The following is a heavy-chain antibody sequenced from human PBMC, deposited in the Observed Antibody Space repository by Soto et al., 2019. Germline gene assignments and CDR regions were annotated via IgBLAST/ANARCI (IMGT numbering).Heavy chain of an antibody. CDR1: GGNFSSYA. V-gene: IGHV1-69*01. Sequence: QVQLVQSGAEVKKPGSSVKVSCKASGGNFSSYAISWVRQAPGQGLEWMGGIIPIFGTANYAQKFQGRVTITADESTSTAHMELSSLGSEDTAVYYCARVRDCSGGSCYLPQYSGMDVWCQGSTVTVSS. J-gene: IGHJ6*02. CDR2: IIPIFGTA. CDR3: ARVRDCSGGSCYLPQYSGMDV. D-gene: IGHD2-15*01.